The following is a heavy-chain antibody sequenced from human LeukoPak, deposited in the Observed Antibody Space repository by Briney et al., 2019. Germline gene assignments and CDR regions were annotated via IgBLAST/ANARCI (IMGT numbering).Heavy chain of an antibody. D-gene: IGHD3-22*01. J-gene: IGHJ1*01. CDR3: ARSLIYYDSSGDNYEYLHH. Sequence: PGGSLRLSCAASGFTFSAYWMHWVRHAPGKGLVWVSRITSDGSSTTYAGSVKGRFTISRDNAKNTLNLQMDSLRAEDTAVYYCARSLIYYDSSGDNYEYLHHWGQGTLVTVSS. V-gene: IGHV3-74*01. CDR2: ITSDGSST. CDR1: GFTFSAYW.